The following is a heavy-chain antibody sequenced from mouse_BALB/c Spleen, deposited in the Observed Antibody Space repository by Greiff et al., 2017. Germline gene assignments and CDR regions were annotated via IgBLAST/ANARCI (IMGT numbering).Heavy chain of an antibody. D-gene: IGHD2-1*01. J-gene: IGHJ3*01. CDR2: ISSGGSYT. CDR3: ARENGNYDSWFAY. CDR1: GFTFSSYA. V-gene: IGHV5-9-4*01. Sequence: EVKLMESGGGLVKPGGSLKLSCAASGFTFSSYAMSWVRQSPEKRLEWVAEISSGGSYTYYPDTVTGRFTISRDNAKNTLYLEMSSLRSEDTAMYYCARENGNYDSWFAYWGQGTLVTVSA.